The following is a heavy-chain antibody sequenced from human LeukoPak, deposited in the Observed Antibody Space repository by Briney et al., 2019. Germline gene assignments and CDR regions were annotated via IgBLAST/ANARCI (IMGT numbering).Heavy chain of an antibody. CDR3: ARLRSSSRYDY. V-gene: IGHV4-39*01. CDR2: IYYSGST. CDR1: GGSISSSSYY. D-gene: IGHD6-13*01. Sequence: PSETLSLTCTVSGGSISSSSYYWGWIRQPPGKGLEWIGSIYYSGSTYYNPSLKSRVTISVDTSKNQFSLKLSSVTAADTAVYYCARLRSSSRYDYWGQGTLVTVSS. J-gene: IGHJ4*02.